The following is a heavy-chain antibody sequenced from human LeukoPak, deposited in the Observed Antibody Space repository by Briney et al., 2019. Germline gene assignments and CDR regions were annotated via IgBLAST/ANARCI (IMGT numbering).Heavy chain of an antibody. CDR3: AKGYGSGSYMIDY. CDR1: GFTFSSYG. CDR2: ISYDGSNE. Sequence: GGSLRLSCAASGFTFSSYGIHWVRQAPGRGLEWVAFISYDGSNEYYADSVKGRFTISRDNSKKTLYLQMNSLRAEDTAVYYCAKGYGSGSYMIDYWGQGTLVTVSS. V-gene: IGHV3-30*18. J-gene: IGHJ4*02. D-gene: IGHD3-10*01.